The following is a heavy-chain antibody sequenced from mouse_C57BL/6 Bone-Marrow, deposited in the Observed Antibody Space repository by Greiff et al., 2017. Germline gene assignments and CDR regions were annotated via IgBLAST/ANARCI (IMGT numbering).Heavy chain of an antibody. CDR2: IYPGGGGT. V-gene: IGHV1-55*01. D-gene: IGHD1-1*01. CDR3: ARGYYYGSSSWFAY. Sequence: VQLQQPGAELVKPGASVKMSCKASGYNFTNYWITWVKQRPGQGLEWIGDIYPGGGGTNYNEKFKGKATLTVDTSSSTAYMQLSSLTSEDSAVYYCARGYYYGSSSWFAYWGQGTLVTVSA. J-gene: IGHJ3*01. CDR1: GYNFTNYW.